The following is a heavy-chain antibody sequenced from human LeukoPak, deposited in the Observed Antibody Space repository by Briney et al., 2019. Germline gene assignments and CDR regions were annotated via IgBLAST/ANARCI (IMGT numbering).Heavy chain of an antibody. Sequence: GGSLRLSCAASGFSFSTSDMHWVRQAPGKGLEWVAIIGDDGSSKYYGDSVKGRFTISRDNSKNTLYLQMNSLRVEGTALYYCVREAYYGSASDYNDAFEIWGQGTMVTVSS. J-gene: IGHJ3*02. CDR2: IGDDGSSK. CDR1: GFSFSTSD. CDR3: VREAYYGSASDYNDAFEI. D-gene: IGHD3-10*01. V-gene: IGHV3-30*02.